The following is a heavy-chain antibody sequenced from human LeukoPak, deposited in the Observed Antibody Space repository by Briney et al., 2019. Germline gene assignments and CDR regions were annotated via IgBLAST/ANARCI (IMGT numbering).Heavy chain of an antibody. V-gene: IGHV3-66*01. Sequence: GGSLRLSCAASGFTVSSNYMSWVRQAPGKGLEWVSVIHSGGSTDYADFVKGRFTISRDNSKNTLYLQMNSLRAEDTAVYYCARDPRSTIDAFDIWGQGTMVTVSS. CDR2: IHSGGST. CDR1: GFTVSSNY. J-gene: IGHJ3*02. D-gene: IGHD1-26*01. CDR3: ARDPRSTIDAFDI.